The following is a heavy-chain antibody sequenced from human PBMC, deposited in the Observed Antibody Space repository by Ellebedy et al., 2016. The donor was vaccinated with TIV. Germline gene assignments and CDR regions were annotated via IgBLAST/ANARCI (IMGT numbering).Heavy chain of an antibody. J-gene: IGHJ3*02. CDR2: INQSGST. D-gene: IGHD3-22*01. CDR3: ARGSHYMRVVVFTSDAFDI. CDR1: GGSFRDYY. Sequence: MPSETLSLTFAVLGGSFRDYYWSWIRQPPGKGLEGIGEINQSGSTNYNPSLKSQVTISGDKSKNQFSLNLSSVTAADTAVYYCARGSHYMRVVVFTSDAFDIWGQGTMVTVSS. V-gene: IGHV4-34*01.